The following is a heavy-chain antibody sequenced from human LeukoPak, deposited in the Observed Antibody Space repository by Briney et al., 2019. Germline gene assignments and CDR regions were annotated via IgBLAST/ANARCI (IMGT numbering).Heavy chain of an antibody. J-gene: IGHJ4*02. V-gene: IGHV4-39*01. CDR1: GGSISSSSYY. CDR3: AVKQLVGY. CDR2: IYYSGST. Sequence: LETLSLTCTVSGGSISSSSYYWGWIRPPPGKGLEWIGSIYYSGSTYYDPSHKRRVTISVDTSKNQFSLKLSSVTAADTAVYYCAVKQLVGYWGQGTLVTVSS. D-gene: IGHD6-13*01.